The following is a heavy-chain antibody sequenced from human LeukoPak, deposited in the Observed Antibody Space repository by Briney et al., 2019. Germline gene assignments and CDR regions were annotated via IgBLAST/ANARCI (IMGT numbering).Heavy chain of an antibody. J-gene: IGHJ4*02. CDR2: ISGNGGST. V-gene: IGHV3-64*01. Sequence: GGSLRLSCAASGFTFSSYGMHWVRQAPGKGLEYVSTISGNGGSTYYANSVKGRFTISRDNSKNTLYLQMGSLRAEDMAVYYCARGGSSWYYPYFDYWGQGTLVTVSS. D-gene: IGHD6-13*01. CDR3: ARGGSSWYYPYFDY. CDR1: GFTFSSYG.